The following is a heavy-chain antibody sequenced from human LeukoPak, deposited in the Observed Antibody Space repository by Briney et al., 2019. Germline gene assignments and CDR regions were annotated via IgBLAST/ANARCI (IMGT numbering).Heavy chain of an antibody. Sequence: PGGSLRLSCAASGFTFDDYAMHWVRQAPGKGLEWVSAISGSGGSTYYADSVKGRFTISRDNSKNTLYLQMNSLRAEDTAVYYCAKDTEYYYGSGPGGWSFYYYYMDVWGKGTTVTVSS. D-gene: IGHD3-10*01. CDR3: AKDTEYYYGSGPGGWSFYYYYMDV. CDR1: GFTFDDYA. CDR2: ISGSGGST. J-gene: IGHJ6*03. V-gene: IGHV3-23*01.